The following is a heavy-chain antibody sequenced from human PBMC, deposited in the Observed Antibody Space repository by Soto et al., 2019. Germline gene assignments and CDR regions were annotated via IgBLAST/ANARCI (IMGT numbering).Heavy chain of an antibody. CDR1: GASISSGDYY. Sequence: QVQLQESGPGLVKPSQTLSLTCTVSGASISSGDYYWSWIRQHPGKGLEWIGYIFYDGTTYYNPSLKSRLALSMDTSENQSSLELTSVTAADTAVYYCARDRDSNFPGWYFDLWGRGTLATVS. D-gene: IGHD6-13*01. CDR2: IFYDGTT. J-gene: IGHJ2*01. CDR3: ARDRDSNFPGWYFDL. V-gene: IGHV4-31*03.